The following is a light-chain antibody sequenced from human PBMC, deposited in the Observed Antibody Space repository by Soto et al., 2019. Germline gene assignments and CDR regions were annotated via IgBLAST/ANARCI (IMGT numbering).Light chain of an antibody. CDR1: QSISSY. CDR2: AAS. V-gene: IGKV1-39*01. Sequence: DIQMTQSPSSLSASVGDRVTITCRASQSISSYLNWYQQKPGKAPKLLIYAASSLQSGVPSRFRGRGSGTDVTLTISSLLAEDFATYYCQQGYSIPYTFGQGTKLEIK. CDR3: QQGYSIPYT. J-gene: IGKJ2*01.